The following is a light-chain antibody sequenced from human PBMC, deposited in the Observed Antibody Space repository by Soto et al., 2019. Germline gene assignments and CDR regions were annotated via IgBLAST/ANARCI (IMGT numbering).Light chain of an antibody. J-gene: IGKJ5*01. CDR2: GAS. Sequence: EIVLTQSPGTLSLSPGERATLSCRASQSVSSSYLAWYQQKPGQAPRLLIYGASSRATGIPDRFSGRGSGRDFTLSISRLEPADFAVYYFQQDGIRITSVQGTRPE. V-gene: IGKV3-20*01. CDR3: QQDGIRIT. CDR1: QSVSSSY.